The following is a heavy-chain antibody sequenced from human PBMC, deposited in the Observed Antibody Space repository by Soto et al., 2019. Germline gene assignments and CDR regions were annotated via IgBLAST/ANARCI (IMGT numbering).Heavy chain of an antibody. J-gene: IGHJ4*02. CDR3: AKGIAAARASGY. D-gene: IGHD6-13*01. Sequence: GGSLRLSCAVSGFTFRSSPMSWVRRAPGKGLEWVSGINGGDDSEHYVDSVRGRFTIIRDNSKNLLLLQMNSLRVEDTAIYYCAKGIAAARASGYWGQGTLVTVSS. CDR2: INGGDDSE. V-gene: IGHV3-23*01. CDR1: GFTFRSSP.